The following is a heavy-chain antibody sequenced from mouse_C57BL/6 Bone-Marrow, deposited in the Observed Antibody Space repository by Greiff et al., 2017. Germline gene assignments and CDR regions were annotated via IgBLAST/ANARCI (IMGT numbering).Heavy chain of an antibody. CDR2: IDPSDSYT. CDR3: ARGGGYAMDY. J-gene: IGHJ4*01. V-gene: IGHV1-69*01. CDR1: GYTFTSYW. Sequence: QVQLQQPGAELVMPGASVKLSCKASGYTFTSYWMHWVKQRPGQGLEWIGEIDPSDSYTNYNQKFKGKSTLTVDKSSSTAYMQLSSLTSEDSAVYYCARGGGYAMDYWDQGTSVSV.